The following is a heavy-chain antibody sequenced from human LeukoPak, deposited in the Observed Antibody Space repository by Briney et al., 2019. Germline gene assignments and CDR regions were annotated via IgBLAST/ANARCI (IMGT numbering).Heavy chain of an antibody. CDR3: ARLRSQWLADAFDI. J-gene: IGHJ3*02. Sequence: SETLSLTCTVSGGSISSYYWSWIRQPPGKGLEWIGYIYYSGSTNYNPPLKSRVTISVDTSKNQFSLKLSSVTAADTAVYYCARLRSQWLADAFDIWGQGTMVTVSS. D-gene: IGHD6-19*01. V-gene: IGHV4-59*08. CDR1: GGSISSYY. CDR2: IYYSGST.